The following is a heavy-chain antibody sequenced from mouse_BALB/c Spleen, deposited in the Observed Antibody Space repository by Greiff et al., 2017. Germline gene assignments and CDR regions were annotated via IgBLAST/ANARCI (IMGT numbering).Heavy chain of an antibody. J-gene: IGHJ4*01. CDR2: IDPANGNT. V-gene: IGHV14-3*02. CDR1: GFNIKDTY. CDR3: ARDYGSSYRNYAMDY. Sequence: EVKLVESGAELVKPGASVKLSCTASGFNIKDTYMHWVKQRPEQGLEWIGRIDPANGNTKYDPKFQGKATITADTSSNTAYLQLSSLTSEDTAVYYCARDYGSSYRNYAMDYWGQGTSVTVSS. D-gene: IGHD1-1*01.